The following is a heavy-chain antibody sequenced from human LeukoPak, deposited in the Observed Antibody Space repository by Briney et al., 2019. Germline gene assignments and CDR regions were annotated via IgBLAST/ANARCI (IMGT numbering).Heavy chain of an antibody. Sequence: SQTLSLTYALSGDSVSSISVTWNWVRQSPSRGLEWLGRTYYRSTWYNDYAVSVRGRITVNPDTSKNQFSLHLNSVTPEDTAVYYCARRLTQYDCFDPWGQGILVTVSS. D-gene: IGHD2-2*01. J-gene: IGHJ5*02. V-gene: IGHV6-1*01. CDR2: TYYRSTWYN. CDR1: GDSVSSISVT. CDR3: ARRLTQYDCFDP.